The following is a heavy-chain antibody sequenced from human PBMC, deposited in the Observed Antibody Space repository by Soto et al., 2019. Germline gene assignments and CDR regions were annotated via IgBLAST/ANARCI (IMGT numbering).Heavy chain of an antibody. D-gene: IGHD2-15*01. J-gene: IGHJ6*02. CDR1: GGTFSSYT. CDR3: ARAVVVGPYNYYYYGMDV. CDR2: IIPILGIA. Sequence: QVQLVQSGAEVKKPGSSVKVSCKASGGTFSSYTISWVRQAPGQGLEWMGRIIPILGIANYAQKFQGRVTITEDKSTSTAYMELSSLRSEDTAVYYCARAVVVGPYNYYYYGMDVWGQGTTVTVSS. V-gene: IGHV1-69*02.